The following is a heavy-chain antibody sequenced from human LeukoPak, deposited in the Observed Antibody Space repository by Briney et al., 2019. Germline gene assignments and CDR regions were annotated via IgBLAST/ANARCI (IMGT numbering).Heavy chain of an antibody. CDR1: GFTFSRSA. CDR3: AKGVDFFDY. J-gene: IGHJ4*02. D-gene: IGHD2-15*01. Sequence: GGSLRLSCAASGFTFSRSAMSWVRQAPGKGLEWVSAISGSDGSTYYADSVKGRFTISRDDSKNTLYLQINSLRAEDTAVYYCAKGVDFFDYWGQGTLVTVSS. CDR2: ISGSDGST. V-gene: IGHV3-23*01.